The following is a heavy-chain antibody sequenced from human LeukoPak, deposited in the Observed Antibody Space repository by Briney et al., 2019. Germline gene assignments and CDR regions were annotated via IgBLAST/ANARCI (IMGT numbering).Heavy chain of an antibody. CDR1: GGTFSSYA. CDR2: ITPILGIA. Sequence: SVKVSCKASGGTFSSYAISWVRQAPGQGLEWMGRITPILGIANYAQKFQGRVTITADKSTSTAYMELSSLRSEDTAVYYCARDREYQPRPLDYWGQGTLVTVSS. J-gene: IGHJ4*02. V-gene: IGHV1-69*04. CDR3: ARDREYQPRPLDY. D-gene: IGHD3-10*01.